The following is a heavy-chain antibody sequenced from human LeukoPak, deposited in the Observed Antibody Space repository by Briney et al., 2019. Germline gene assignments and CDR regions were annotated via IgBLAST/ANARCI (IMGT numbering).Heavy chain of an antibody. V-gene: IGHV3-13*01. CDR1: GFTFSSYD. CDR3: ARELAPGDAFDI. J-gene: IGHJ3*02. Sequence: PGGSLRLSCAATGFTFSSYDMHWVRQAPGKGLEWVSAIGTAGDTYYPGSVKGRFTISRENAKNSLYLQMNSLRAGDTAVYYCARELAPGDAFDIWGQGTMVTVSS. CDR2: IGTAGDT. D-gene: IGHD1-1*01.